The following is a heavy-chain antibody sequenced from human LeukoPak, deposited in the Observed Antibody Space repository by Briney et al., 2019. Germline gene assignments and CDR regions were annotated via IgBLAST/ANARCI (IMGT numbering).Heavy chain of an antibody. CDR2: ISGSGGST. Sequence: GGSLRLSCGASGFTFSAYAMSWVRQAPGKGLEWVSAISGSGGSTYYADSVKGRFTISRDNSKNTLYMQMNSLRAEDTAVYYCAKDLRYYYGSSGETFDNWGQGTLVTVSS. J-gene: IGHJ4*02. D-gene: IGHD3-22*01. V-gene: IGHV3-23*01. CDR3: AKDLRYYYGSSGETFDN. CDR1: GFTFSAYA.